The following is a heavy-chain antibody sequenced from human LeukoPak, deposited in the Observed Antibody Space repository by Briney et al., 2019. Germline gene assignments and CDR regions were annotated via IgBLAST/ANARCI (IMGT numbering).Heavy chain of an antibody. CDR3: ARPVIGRLRTMVRGVIMHGWFDP. Sequence: ASVKVSCKASGYTFTSYDINWVRQATGQGLEWMGWMNPNSGNTGYAQKFQGRVTMTRNTSISTAYMELSSLRSEDTAVYYCARPVIGRLRTMVRGVIMHGWFDPWGQGTLVTVSS. D-gene: IGHD3-10*01. CDR2: MNPNSGNT. CDR1: GYTFTSYD. J-gene: IGHJ5*02. V-gene: IGHV1-8*01.